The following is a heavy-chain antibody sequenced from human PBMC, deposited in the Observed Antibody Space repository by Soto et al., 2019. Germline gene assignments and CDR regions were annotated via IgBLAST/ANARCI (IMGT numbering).Heavy chain of an antibody. V-gene: IGHV3-7*05. CDR3: ARKNGAFGGSLDL. D-gene: IGHD3-16*01. J-gene: IGHJ5*02. Sequence: GGSLRLYCTASGFCLGNYWMSWFRQEPGKRLEWLADIKPDGSEQHYVDSVKGRFTISRDNVENSLVLQMSSLRAEDTAVYYCARKNGAFGGSLDLWGQGTVVTVSS. CDR1: GFCLGNYW. CDR2: IKPDGSEQ.